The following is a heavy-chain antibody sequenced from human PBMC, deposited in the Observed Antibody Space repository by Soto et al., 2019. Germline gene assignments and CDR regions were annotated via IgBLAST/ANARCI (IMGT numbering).Heavy chain of an antibody. CDR3: ARANTAMVNPDWFDP. Sequence: PGGSLRLSCAASGFTFSSYAMHWVRQAPGKGLEWVAVISYDGSNKYYADSVKGRFTISRDNSKNTLYLQMNSLRAEDTAVYYCARANTAMVNPDWFDPWGRGTLVTVSS. CDR2: ISYDGSNK. J-gene: IGHJ5*02. D-gene: IGHD5-18*01. V-gene: IGHV3-30-3*01. CDR1: GFTFSSYA.